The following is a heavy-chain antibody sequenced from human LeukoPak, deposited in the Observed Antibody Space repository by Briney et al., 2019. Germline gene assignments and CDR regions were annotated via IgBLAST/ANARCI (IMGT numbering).Heavy chain of an antibody. CDR1: RFTFFRYL. CDR3: AREGLTMIVDYYMDV. V-gene: IGHV3-7*01. Sequence: GALRLPCAAPRFTFFRYLVNWGRHAPGGGGEWGGHIKQDGSEKYYVDSVKGRFTISRDNAKNSLYLQMNSLRAEDTAVYYCAREGLTMIVDYYMDVWGKGTTVTVSS. CDR2: IKQDGSEK. J-gene: IGHJ6*03. D-gene: IGHD3-22*01.